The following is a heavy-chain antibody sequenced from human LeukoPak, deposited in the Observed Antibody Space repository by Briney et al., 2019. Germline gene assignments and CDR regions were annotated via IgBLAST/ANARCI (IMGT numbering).Heavy chain of an antibody. J-gene: IGHJ3*02. D-gene: IGHD3-10*01. CDR2: VNPDSGDI. CDR3: ARDTRITYAFDI. CDR1: GYTFTGYY. Sequence: ASVKVSCKASGYTFTGYYMHWVRQAPGQGLEWMGWVNPDSGDIMFAQKLQGRVTMTTDTSTSTAYMELRSLRSDDTAVYYCARDTRITYAFDIWGQGTMVTVSS. V-gene: IGHV1-2*02.